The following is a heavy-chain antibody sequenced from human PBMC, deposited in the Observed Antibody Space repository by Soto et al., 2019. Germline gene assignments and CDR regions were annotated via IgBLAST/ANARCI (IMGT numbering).Heavy chain of an antibody. V-gene: IGHV1-8*01. D-gene: IGHD7-27*01. J-gene: IGHJ4*02. CDR1: GYIFTNYD. Sequence: QVQLVQSGAEVKRPGASVTVSCSASGYIFTNYDINWVRQATGQGLEWLGWMNPNSGAKGYAQKFQGRLTLTRDTAITTAYMELNSLKSEDTAVYYSARNRRETGDFDYWGQGTLVTVSS. CDR2: MNPNSGAK. CDR3: ARNRRETGDFDY.